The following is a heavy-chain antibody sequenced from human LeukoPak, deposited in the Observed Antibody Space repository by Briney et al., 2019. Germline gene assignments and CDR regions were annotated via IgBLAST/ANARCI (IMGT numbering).Heavy chain of an antibody. V-gene: IGHV4-34*01. CDR1: GGSFSGYY. CDR3: AREISVSSGYLIDY. J-gene: IGHJ4*02. D-gene: IGHD3-22*01. CDR2: INHSGST. Sequence: PSETLSLTCAVYGGSFSGYYWSWIRQPPGKGLEWIGEINHSGSTNYNPSLKSRVTISVDTSKNQFSLKLSSVTAADTAVYYCAREISVSSGYLIDYWGQGTLVTVSS.